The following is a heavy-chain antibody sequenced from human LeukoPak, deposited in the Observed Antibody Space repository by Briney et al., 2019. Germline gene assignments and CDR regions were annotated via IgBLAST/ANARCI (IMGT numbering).Heavy chain of an antibody. J-gene: IGHJ6*02. D-gene: IGHD4-17*01. V-gene: IGHV4-59*08. CDR3: ARQRRHGDYYYYYGVDV. CDR2: IHYSGGT. Sequence: SKTLSLTCTVSGGSISSYSWSWIRQPPGKGLEWIGYIHYSGGTNYNPSLKSRVTISVDTPKNQFSLRLSSVTAADTAVYYCARQRRHGDYYYYYGVDVWGQGTTVTVSS. CDR1: GGSISSYS.